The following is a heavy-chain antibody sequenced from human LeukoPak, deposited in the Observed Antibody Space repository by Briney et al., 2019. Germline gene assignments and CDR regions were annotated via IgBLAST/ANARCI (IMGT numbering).Heavy chain of an antibody. J-gene: IGHJ6*02. V-gene: IGHV4-39*01. Sequence: SETLSLTCTVSGGSISSSTYYWGWIRQPPGKGLEWIGSIYYSGSTYYNPSLKSRVTISVDTSKNQFSLKPSSVTAADTAVYYCARQWDYYGMDVWGQGTTVTVSS. CDR2: IYYSGST. CDR3: ARQWDYYGMDV. CDR1: GGSISSSTYY.